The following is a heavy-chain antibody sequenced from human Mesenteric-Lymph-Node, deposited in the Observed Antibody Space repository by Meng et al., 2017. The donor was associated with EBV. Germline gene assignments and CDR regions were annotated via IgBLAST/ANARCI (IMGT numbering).Heavy chain of an antibody. CDR2: ISGYNQDT. J-gene: IGHJ4*02. CDR1: GYIFTTDA. D-gene: IGHD3-22*01. CDR3: ARDDSLGSLDH. Sequence: QVQRVQSGDEWKKPGASVKVSCKASGYIFTTDAITWVRQAPGQGLEWMGWISGYNQDTKSAQNFQGRVTMTTATSTNTAYMELSSLRSEDTAVYYCARDDSLGSLDHWGQGTLVTVSS. V-gene: IGHV1-18*01.